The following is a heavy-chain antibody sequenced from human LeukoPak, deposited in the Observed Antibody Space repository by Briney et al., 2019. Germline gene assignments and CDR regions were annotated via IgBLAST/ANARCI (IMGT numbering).Heavy chain of an antibody. CDR2: ISSSSSYI. CDR1: GFTVSSNY. Sequence: PGGSLRLSCAASGFTVSSNYMSWVRQAPGKGLEWVSSISSSSSYIYYADSVKGRFTISRDNAKNSLYLQMNSLRAEDTAVYYCARFGRDYDTIGPDDYWGQGTLVTVSS. J-gene: IGHJ4*02. V-gene: IGHV3-21*04. CDR3: ARFGRDYDTIGPDDY. D-gene: IGHD3-22*01.